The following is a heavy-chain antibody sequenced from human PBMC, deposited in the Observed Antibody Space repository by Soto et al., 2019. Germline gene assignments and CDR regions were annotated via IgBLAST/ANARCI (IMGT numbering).Heavy chain of an antibody. CDR1: GYAFTSYY. J-gene: IGHJ4*02. Sequence: ASVKVSFKASGYAFTSYYMHWVRQAPGQGLEWMGIINPSGGSTIYAQKFQGRVTMTRGTSTSTVYMELSGLRSEDTGVYSGARAWIEARAFAYSAQGSLVTVSS. D-gene: IGHD6-6*01. CDR2: INPSGGST. CDR3: ARAWIEARAFAY. V-gene: IGHV1-46*01.